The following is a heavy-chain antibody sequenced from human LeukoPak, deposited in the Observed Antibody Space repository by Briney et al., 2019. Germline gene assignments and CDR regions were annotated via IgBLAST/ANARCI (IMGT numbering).Heavy chain of an antibody. D-gene: IGHD1-14*01. CDR3: AKVRTYFYHGLDV. CDR1: GFTFSTCA. CDR2: IIGTTSGT. Sequence: GGSLRLSCAASGFTFSTCAMSWVRQAPGKGLEWVSGIIGTTSGTYYADSVKGRFTISRDNSKNTLFLQVNSLRAEDTAVYYCAKVRTYFYHGLDVWGQGTTVTVSS. J-gene: IGHJ6*02. V-gene: IGHV3-23*01.